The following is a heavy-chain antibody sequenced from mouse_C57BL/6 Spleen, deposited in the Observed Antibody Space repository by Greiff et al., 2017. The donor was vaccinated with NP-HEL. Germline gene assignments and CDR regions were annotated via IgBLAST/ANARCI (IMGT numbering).Heavy chain of an antibody. J-gene: IGHJ2*01. V-gene: IGHV1-80*01. Sequence: VQRVESGAELVKPGASVKISCKASGYAFSSYWMNWVKQRPGKGLEWIGQIYPGDGDTNYNGKFKGKATLTADKSSSTAYMQLSSLTSEDSAVYFCARRGPDYFDYWGQGTTLTVSS. CDR3: ARRGPDYFDY. CDR1: GYAFSSYW. CDR2: IYPGDGDT.